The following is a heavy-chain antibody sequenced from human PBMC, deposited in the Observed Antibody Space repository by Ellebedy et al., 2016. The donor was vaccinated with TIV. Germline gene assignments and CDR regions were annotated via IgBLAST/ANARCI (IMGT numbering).Heavy chain of an antibody. Sequence: GESLKISCEASRFTFSTYSMNWVRQAPGKGLEWISYIGSRSGIFRYADSVKGRFTISRDNAKNSLYLQMNSLRAEDTAVYYCARVGHSSGWYGALDYWGQGTLVTVSS. D-gene: IGHD6-19*01. J-gene: IGHJ4*02. CDR1: RFTFSTYS. V-gene: IGHV3-48*01. CDR3: ARVGHSSGWYGALDY. CDR2: IGSRSGIF.